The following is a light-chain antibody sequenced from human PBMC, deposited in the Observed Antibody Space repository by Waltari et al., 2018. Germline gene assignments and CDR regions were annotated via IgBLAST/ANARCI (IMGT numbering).Light chain of an antibody. Sequence: QSALTQPASVSGSPGQSITLSCTGTSSDIGGYDYVSWYQQHPGKAPKLMIYDIIKRPSGVSDRFSGSKSGNTASLTISGLQAEDEADYYCSSYAPSSTVFGGGTKLTVL. V-gene: IGLV2-14*03. CDR1: SSDIGGYDY. CDR3: SSYAPSSTV. CDR2: DII. J-gene: IGLJ2*01.